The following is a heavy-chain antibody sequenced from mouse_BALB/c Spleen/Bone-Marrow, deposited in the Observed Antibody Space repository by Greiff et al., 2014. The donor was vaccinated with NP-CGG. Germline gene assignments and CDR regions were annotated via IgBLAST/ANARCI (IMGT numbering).Heavy chain of an antibody. CDR1: GYTFTSYW. CDR2: INPSTGYT. V-gene: IGHV1-7*01. Sequence: VHLVVSGAELAKPGASVKMSCKASGYTFTSYWMHWVKQRPGQGLEWIGYINPSTGYTEYNQKFKDKATLTADKSSSTAYMQLSSLTSEDSAVYYCARPSWFAYWGQGTLVTVSA. CDR3: ARPSWFAY. J-gene: IGHJ3*01.